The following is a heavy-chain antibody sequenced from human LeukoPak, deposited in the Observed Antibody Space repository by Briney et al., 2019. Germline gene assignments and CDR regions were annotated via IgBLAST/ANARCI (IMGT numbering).Heavy chain of an antibody. CDR1: GFTFSSYS. Sequence: PGGSLRLSCAASGFTFSSYSMNWVRQAPGKGLEWVSSITSSSSYIYYADSVKGRFTISRDNAKNSLYLQMNSLTAEDTAVYYCAKRNIGYDLYYFDYWGQGTLVTVSS. V-gene: IGHV3-21*01. J-gene: IGHJ4*02. CDR2: ITSSSSYI. D-gene: IGHD5-12*01. CDR3: AKRNIGYDLYYFDY.